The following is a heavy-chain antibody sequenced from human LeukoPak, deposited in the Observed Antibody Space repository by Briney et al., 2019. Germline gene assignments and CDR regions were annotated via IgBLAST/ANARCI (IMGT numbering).Heavy chain of an antibody. Sequence: QSGGSLRLSCAASGFTFSSYAMSWVRQAPGKGLEWVSAISGSGGSTYYADSVKGRFTISRDNSKNTLYLQMNSLRAEDTAVYYCAKDRGLGGMIVVVLSDYWGQGTLVTVSS. CDR2: ISGSGGST. J-gene: IGHJ4*02. V-gene: IGHV3-23*01. CDR3: AKDRGLGGMIVVVLSDY. CDR1: GFTFSSYA. D-gene: IGHD3-22*01.